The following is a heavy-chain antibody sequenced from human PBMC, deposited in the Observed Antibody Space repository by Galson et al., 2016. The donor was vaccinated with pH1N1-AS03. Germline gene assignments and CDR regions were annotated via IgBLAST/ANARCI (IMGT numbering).Heavy chain of an antibody. CDR2: IKEDGSEK. V-gene: IGHV3-7*01. D-gene: IGHD2-2*01. CDR1: GFMFSKYW. Sequence: SLRLSCAASGFMFSKYWMNWVRQAPGKGLEWVANIKEDGSEKDHVDSVKGRFTISRDNAQYSLYLHMHSLRAEDTAVYYCARGWPLVVPGTIVPYYYYMDVWGKGTTVTVSS. J-gene: IGHJ6*03. CDR3: ARGWPLVVPGTIVPYYYYMDV.